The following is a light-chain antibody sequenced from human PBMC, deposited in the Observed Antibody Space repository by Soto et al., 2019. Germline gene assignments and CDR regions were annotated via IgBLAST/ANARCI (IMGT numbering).Light chain of an antibody. CDR2: EAT. V-gene: IGLV2-14*01. CDR1: RSDIGASNS. Sequence: QSALTQPASVSGSPGQSITISCAGTRSDIGASNSGSWYQHLPGRPPTLIIYEATNRPSGVSERFSGAKTGDTASLTISGLQADDEAEYFCISYKTDATFVFGSGTTLTVL. J-gene: IGLJ1*01. CDR3: ISYKTDATFV.